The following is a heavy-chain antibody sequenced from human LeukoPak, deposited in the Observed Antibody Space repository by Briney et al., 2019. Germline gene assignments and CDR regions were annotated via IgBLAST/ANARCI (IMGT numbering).Heavy chain of an antibody. J-gene: IGHJ4*02. CDR1: EFSVGSNY. V-gene: IGHV3-66*01. D-gene: IGHD6-19*01. CDR2: IYSGGST. Sequence: GGSLRLSCAASEFSVGSNYMTWVRQAPGKGLEWVSLIYSGGSTYYADSVKGRFTISRDNSKKTLYLQMNSLRAEDTAVYYCAKDDSGWHPLGFDYWGQGTLVTVSS. CDR3: AKDDSGWHPLGFDY.